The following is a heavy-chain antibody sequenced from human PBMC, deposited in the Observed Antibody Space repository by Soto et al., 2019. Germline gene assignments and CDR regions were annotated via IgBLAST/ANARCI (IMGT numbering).Heavy chain of an antibody. V-gene: IGHV3-23*01. D-gene: IGHD3-9*01. CDR1: GFIFSEYA. CDR3: ATDSINRNGIYDPFDI. Sequence: EAQLLESGGGLIQPGGSLRLSCVASGFIFSEYAMSWVRQAPGKGLEWVSVIGGDGGSPIYADSVKGRFTISRDNSKNTLYLQMDSLGADDTAVYYCATDSINRNGIYDPFDIWGQGRVVSVSS. J-gene: IGHJ3*02. CDR2: IGGDGGSP.